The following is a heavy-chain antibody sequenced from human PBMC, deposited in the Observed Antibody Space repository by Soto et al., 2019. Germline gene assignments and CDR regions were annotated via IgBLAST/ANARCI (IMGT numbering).Heavy chain of an antibody. CDR1: GFTFTSYA. CDR2: ISYDGSNK. D-gene: IGHD6-19*01. Sequence: PGGSLRLSCAAPGFTFTSYAMHWVRQAPGKGLEWVAVISYDGSNKYYADSMKGRFTISRDNSKNTLYLQMNSLRAEDTAVYYCARESLAGYTAFDYWGQGTLVTVSS. V-gene: IGHV3-30-3*01. CDR3: ARESLAGYTAFDY. J-gene: IGHJ4*02.